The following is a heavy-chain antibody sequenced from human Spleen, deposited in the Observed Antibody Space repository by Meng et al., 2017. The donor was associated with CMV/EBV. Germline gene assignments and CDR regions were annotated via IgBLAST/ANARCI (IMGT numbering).Heavy chain of an antibody. CDR1: GGSFSGYY. J-gene: IGHJ5*02. CDR2: INHSGST. Sequence: SQTLSLTCAVYGGSFSGYYWSWIRQPPGKGLEWSGEINHSGSTNYNPSLKSRVTISVDTSKNQFSLKLSSVTAADTAVYYCARGTRDCSSTSCSNWFDPWGQGTLVTVSS. V-gene: IGHV4-34*01. D-gene: IGHD2-2*01. CDR3: ARGTRDCSSTSCSNWFDP.